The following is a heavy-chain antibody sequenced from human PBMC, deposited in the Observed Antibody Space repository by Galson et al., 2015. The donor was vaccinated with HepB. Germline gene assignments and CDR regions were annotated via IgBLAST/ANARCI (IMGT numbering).Heavy chain of an antibody. CDR1: GYTFTAFW. CDR2: IDPSDSYT. D-gene: IGHD7-27*01. J-gene: IGHJ6*02. Sequence: QSGAEVKKPGESLRISCKGSGYTFTAFWITWVRQIPGKGLEWMGRIDPSDSYTDYSPSFQGQVTISADKSISTAYLHWTSLKASDTAMYYCARLGNEDYHYYGMDVWGQGTTVTVSS. V-gene: IGHV5-10-1*04. CDR3: ARLGNEDYHYYGMDV.